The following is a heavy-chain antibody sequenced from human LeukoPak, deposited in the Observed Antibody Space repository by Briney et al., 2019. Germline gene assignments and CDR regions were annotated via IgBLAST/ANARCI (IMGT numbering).Heavy chain of an antibody. D-gene: IGHD2-2*01. CDR3: ARVPGCSSTSCYGSFDY. CDR1: GFSFSNYG. V-gene: IGHV3-30*03. Sequence: GGSLRLSCAASGFSFSNYGMHWVRQAPGKGLEWVAVISYDGSDKYYADSVKGRFTTSRDNSKNTLYLQMNSLRAEDTAVYYCARVPGCSSTSCYGSFDYWGQGTLVTVSS. J-gene: IGHJ4*02. CDR2: ISYDGSDK.